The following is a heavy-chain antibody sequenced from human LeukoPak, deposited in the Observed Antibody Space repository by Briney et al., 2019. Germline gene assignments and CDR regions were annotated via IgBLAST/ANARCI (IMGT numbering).Heavy chain of an antibody. Sequence: SETLSLTCTVSGGSISSSSYYWGWIRQPPGKGLEWIGSIYYSGSTYYNPSLKSRVTLSVDTSKNQFSLKLSSVTAADTAMYYCARQYDFWSGYYGICYFDYWGQGTLVTVSS. CDR1: GGSISSSSYY. CDR2: IYYSGST. CDR3: ARQYDFWSGYYGICYFDY. J-gene: IGHJ4*02. D-gene: IGHD3-3*01. V-gene: IGHV4-39*01.